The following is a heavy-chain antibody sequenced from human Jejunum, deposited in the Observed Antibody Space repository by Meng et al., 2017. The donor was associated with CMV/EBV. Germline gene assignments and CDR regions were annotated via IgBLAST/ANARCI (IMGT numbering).Heavy chain of an antibody. V-gene: IGHV3-21*01. CDR3: ARGNDFRYGMDV. J-gene: IGHJ6*02. Sequence: CAASGFSFSSDTMNWVRQAPGKGLEWVSRISRGYTYYADSVKGRLTISGDNAKNSVYLQMNSLRAEDTAVYYCARGNDFRYGMDVWGQGTTVTVSS. CDR1: GFSFSSDT. D-gene: IGHD3-3*01. CDR2: ISRGYT.